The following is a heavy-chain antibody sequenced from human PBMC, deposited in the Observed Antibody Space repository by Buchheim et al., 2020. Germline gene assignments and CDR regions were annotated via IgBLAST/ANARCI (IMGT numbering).Heavy chain of an antibody. CDR3: ARGPSYLYSSSRGHGMDV. J-gene: IGHJ6*02. V-gene: IGHV4-34*01. D-gene: IGHD6-13*01. CDR1: GGSFSDYY. Sequence: QVQLQQWGAGLLKPSETLSLTCAVYGGSFSDYYWTWIRQPPGKGLEWIGEINHSGSTNYSPSLKSRVTISIDTSKNQFSLKLSSVTAADTAVYYSARGPSYLYSSSRGHGMDVWGQGTT. CDR2: INHSGST.